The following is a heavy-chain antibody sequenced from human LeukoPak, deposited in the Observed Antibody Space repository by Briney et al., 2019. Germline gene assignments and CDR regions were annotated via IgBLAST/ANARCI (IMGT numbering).Heavy chain of an antibody. CDR1: GFSFDDYT. CDR2: LSWDGETT. D-gene: IGHD4-23*01. Sequence: GGSLRLSCAISGFSFDDYTIYWVRQAPGKGLEWVSLLSWDGETTYHAESVKGRFTISRDNGKNSLSLQMNSLTIEDTAVYYCAKDPLGRYGGHLGGQGTLVIVSS. V-gene: IGHV3-43*01. CDR3: AKDPLGRYGGHL. J-gene: IGHJ4*02.